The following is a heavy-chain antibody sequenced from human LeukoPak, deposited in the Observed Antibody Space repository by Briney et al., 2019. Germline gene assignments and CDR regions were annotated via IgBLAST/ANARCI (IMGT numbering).Heavy chain of an antibody. CDR3: ARVPGYSSRLNLGHLDY. CDR2: INHSGST. CDR1: GGSISTYY. J-gene: IGHJ4*02. V-gene: IGHV4-34*01. Sequence: PSETLSLTCTVSGGSISTYYWSWIRQPPGKGLEWIGEINHSGSTNYNPSLKSRVTISVGTSKNQFSLKLSSVTAADTAVYYCARVPGYSSRLNLGHLDYWGQGTLVTVSS. D-gene: IGHD6-13*01.